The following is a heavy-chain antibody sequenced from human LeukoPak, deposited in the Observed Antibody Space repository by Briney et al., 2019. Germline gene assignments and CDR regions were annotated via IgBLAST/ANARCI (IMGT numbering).Heavy chain of an antibody. V-gene: IGHV1-8*03. D-gene: IGHD7-27*01. J-gene: IGHJ5*02. CDR2: LNPNSGNA. CDR1: GGTFSSYA. CDR3: ARRKFLGWFDP. Sequence: ASVKVSCKASGGTFSSYAISWVRQAPGQGLEWMGWLNPNSGNAGYAQKFQGRVTISRNTSISTAYMELSSLRSDDTAIYYCARRKFLGWFDPWGQGTLVTVSS.